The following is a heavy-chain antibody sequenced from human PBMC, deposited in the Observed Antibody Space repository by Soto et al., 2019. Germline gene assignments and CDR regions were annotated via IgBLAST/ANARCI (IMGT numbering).Heavy chain of an antibody. CDR3: ANSRAGYVFPFDY. CDR1: GFTFRSYS. D-gene: IGHD5-12*01. CDR2: ISGSGGST. Sequence: PGGSLRLSCAASGFTFRSYSMSWVRQAPGKWLEWVSAISGSGGSTYYADSVKGRFTISRDNSKNTLYLQMNSLRAEDTAVYYCANSRAGYVFPFDYWGQGPLVTVSS. J-gene: IGHJ4*02. V-gene: IGHV3-23*01.